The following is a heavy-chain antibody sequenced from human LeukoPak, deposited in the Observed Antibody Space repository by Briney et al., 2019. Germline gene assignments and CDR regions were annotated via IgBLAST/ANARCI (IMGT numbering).Heavy chain of an antibody. D-gene: IGHD3-16*01. CDR1: GYTFTSYD. J-gene: IGHJ4*02. Sequence: ASVKVSCKASGYTFTSYDFNWLRQATGQGPEWMGWMNPNSGATGYAQKFQGRVTMTRSASINTAYMELSNLRSEDTAVYYCARQVPRGIIDYWGQGTLVTVSS. CDR2: MNPNSGAT. CDR3: ARQVPRGIIDY. V-gene: IGHV1-8*01.